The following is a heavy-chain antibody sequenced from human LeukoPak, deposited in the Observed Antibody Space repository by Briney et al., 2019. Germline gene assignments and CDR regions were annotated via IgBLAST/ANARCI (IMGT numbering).Heavy chain of an antibody. D-gene: IGHD3-3*01. CDR1: GGTFSSYT. CDR3: ARSITIFGVTSPGY. V-gene: IGHV1-69*05. J-gene: IGHJ4*02. Sequence: SVKVSCKASGGTFSSYTISWVRQAPGQGLEWMGGIIPLFGTPNYAEKFQGRVTMTRDTSISTAYMELSRLRSDDTAVYYCARSITIFGVTSPGYWGQGTLVTVSS. CDR2: IIPLFGTP.